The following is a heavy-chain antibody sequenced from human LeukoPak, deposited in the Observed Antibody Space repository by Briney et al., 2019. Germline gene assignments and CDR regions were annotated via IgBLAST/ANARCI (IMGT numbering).Heavy chain of an antibody. V-gene: IGHV1-8*01. D-gene: IGHD3-22*01. Sequence: ASVKVSCKASGYTFTSYDINWVRQATGQGLEWMGWMNPNSGNTGYAQKFQGRVTMTTDTSTSTAYMELRSLRSDDTAVYYCASLERDYYDSSGYQGSWGQGTLVTVSS. CDR3: ASLERDYYDSSGYQGS. CDR1: GYTFTSYD. CDR2: MNPNSGNT. J-gene: IGHJ5*02.